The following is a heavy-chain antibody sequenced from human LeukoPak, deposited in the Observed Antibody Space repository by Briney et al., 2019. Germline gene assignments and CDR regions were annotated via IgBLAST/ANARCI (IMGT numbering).Heavy chain of an antibody. CDR1: GFTFSSYA. Sequence: GGSLRLSCAASGFTFSSYAMSWVRQAPGKGLEWVSAISGSGGSTYYADSVKGRFTISRDNSKNTLYLQMNSLRAEDTAVYYFDNDPLLSTTTPFHCYGMNVWGQGPTVTVSS. J-gene: IGHJ6*02. V-gene: IGHV3-23*01. CDR3: DNDPLLSTTTPFHCYGMNV. D-gene: IGHD5/OR15-5a*01. CDR2: ISGSGGST.